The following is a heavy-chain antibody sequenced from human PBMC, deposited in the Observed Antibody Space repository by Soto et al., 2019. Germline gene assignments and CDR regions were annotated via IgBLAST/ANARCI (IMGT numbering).Heavy chain of an antibody. V-gene: IGHV4-31*03. J-gene: IGHJ6*02. CDR2: IYYSGST. Sequence: SETLSLTCTVSGGSISSGGYYWTWIRQHPGKGLEWIGYIYYSGSTYYNPSLKSRVTISVDTSKNQFSLKLSSVTAADTAVYYCARHKPPMVRDPGAYYYYYGMDVWGQGTTVTVSS. D-gene: IGHD3-10*01. CDR1: GGSISSGGYY. CDR3: ARHKPPMVRDPGAYYYYYGMDV.